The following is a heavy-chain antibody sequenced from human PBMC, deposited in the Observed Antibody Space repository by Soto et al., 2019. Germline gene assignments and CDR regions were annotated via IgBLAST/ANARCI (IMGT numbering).Heavy chain of an antibody. CDR3: AKVRAPTPSGSIKSVIDS. J-gene: IGHJ4*02. V-gene: IGHV3-23*01. CDR1: GFTFSSYA. D-gene: IGHD3-10*01. Sequence: EVQLLESGGGLVQPGGSLRLSCAASGFTFSSYAMSWVRQAPGRGLEWVSGITGNGFGTYYAYSVQGRFAISRDYSKNTLYLQMNSLGADDTAVYFWAKVRAPTPSGSIKSVIDSWGQGTLVTVSS. CDR2: ITGNGFGT.